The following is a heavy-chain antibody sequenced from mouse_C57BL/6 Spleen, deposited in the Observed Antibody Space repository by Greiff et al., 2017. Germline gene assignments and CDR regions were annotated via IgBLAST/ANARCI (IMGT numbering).Heavy chain of an antibody. Sequence: QVQLKQPGAELVRPGSSVKLSCKASGYTFTSYWMDWVKQRPGQGLEWIGNIYPSDSETHYNQKFKDKATLTVDKSSSTAYMQLSSLTSEDSAVYYCASKLGQGYWGQGTTLTVSS. V-gene: IGHV1-61*01. CDR3: ASKLGQGY. J-gene: IGHJ2*01. CDR1: GYTFTSYW. D-gene: IGHD4-1*01. CDR2: IYPSDSET.